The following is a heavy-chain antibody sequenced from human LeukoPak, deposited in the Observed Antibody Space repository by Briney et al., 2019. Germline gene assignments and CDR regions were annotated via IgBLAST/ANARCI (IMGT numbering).Heavy chain of an antibody. CDR1: GFTFSTYS. J-gene: IGHJ4*02. V-gene: IGHV3-48*02. CDR2: ISRSSTTI. Sequence: GGSLRLSCAASGFTFSTYSMNWVRQAPGKGLAWVSYISRSSTTIFYADSVKGRFTVSRENAKNSMYLQMNSLTDEDTAVYFCAPHPIDYWGRGTLVTVSS. CDR3: APHPIDY.